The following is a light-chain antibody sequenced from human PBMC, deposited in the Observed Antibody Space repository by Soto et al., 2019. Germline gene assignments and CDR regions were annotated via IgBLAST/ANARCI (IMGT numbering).Light chain of an antibody. J-gene: IGKJ3*01. CDR3: QKSYSTPFT. CDR1: HNISSY. V-gene: IGKV1-39*01. Sequence: DIQMTQSPSSLSASVGDRVTITCRASHNISSYLNWYQQKPGKAPKLLIYAASSLQSGVPSRFSGRGSGSDFTLPISGLQPEDFTTYYCQKSYSTPFTFGPGTKVDFK. CDR2: AAS.